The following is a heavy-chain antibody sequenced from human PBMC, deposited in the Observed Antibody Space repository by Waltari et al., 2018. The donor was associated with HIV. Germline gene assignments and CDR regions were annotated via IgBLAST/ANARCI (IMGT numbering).Heavy chain of an antibody. V-gene: IGHV5-51*01. CDR1: GYSCTRYS. J-gene: IGHJ4*02. CDR3: ARLLDSSGYYFDY. D-gene: IGHD3-22*01. Sequence: EVQLVQSGAEVKKPGESLNISCKRSGYSCTRYSTGRVRLVPGKGLEWLGIIYPGDSDTRYSPSFQGQVTISADKSISTAYLQWSSLKASDTAMYYCARLLDSSGYYFDYWGQGTLVTVSS. CDR2: IYPGDSDT.